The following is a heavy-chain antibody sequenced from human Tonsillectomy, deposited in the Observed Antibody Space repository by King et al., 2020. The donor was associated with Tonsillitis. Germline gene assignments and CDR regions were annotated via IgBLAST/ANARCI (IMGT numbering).Heavy chain of an antibody. CDR3: ARGFMGYQLLFY. V-gene: IGHV3-33*08. J-gene: IGHJ4*02. D-gene: IGHD2-2*01. CDR2: IWYDGSNK. CDR1: GFTFSSYG. Sequence: QLVQSWGGVVQPGRSLRLSCSASGFTFSSYGMHWVRQAPGKGLELVSVIWYDGSNKYYADSVKGRFTISRDNSKNTLYLQMNSLRAEDTAVYYCARGFMGYQLLFYWGQGTLVTVSS.